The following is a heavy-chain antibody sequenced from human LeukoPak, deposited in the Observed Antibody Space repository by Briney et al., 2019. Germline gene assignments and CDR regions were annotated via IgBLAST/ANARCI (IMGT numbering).Heavy chain of an antibody. J-gene: IGHJ4*02. CDR1: GFTFSNYA. V-gene: IGHV3-23*01. CDR2: ITGSGGST. CDR3: AKGGSSWYYFGY. Sequence: GGSLRLSCAASGFTFSNYAISWVRQAPGKGLEWVSGITGSGGSTYYADSVKGRFTISRDNSKNTLYVQMNSLRAEDTAIYYCAKGGSSWYYFGYWGRGTLVTVSS. D-gene: IGHD6-13*01.